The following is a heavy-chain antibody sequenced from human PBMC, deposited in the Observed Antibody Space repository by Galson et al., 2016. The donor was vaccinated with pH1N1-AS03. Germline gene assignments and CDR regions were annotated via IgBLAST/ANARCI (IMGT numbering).Heavy chain of an antibody. CDR2: ISSSGSTI. V-gene: IGHV3-48*03. Sequence: SLRLSCAASGFTFRSYEMNWVRQAPGKGLEWVSYISSSGSTIYYADSVKGRFTLSRDNAKNSLYLQMNSLRAEDTAVYYCARVGVVGPSYGMDVWGQGTTVTVSS. CDR3: ARVGVVGPSYGMDV. D-gene: IGHD2-15*01. CDR1: GFTFRSYE. J-gene: IGHJ6*02.